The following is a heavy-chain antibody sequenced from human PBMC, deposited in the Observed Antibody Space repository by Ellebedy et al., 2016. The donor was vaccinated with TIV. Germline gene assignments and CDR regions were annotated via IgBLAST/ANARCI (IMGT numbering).Heavy chain of an antibody. Sequence: MPSETLSLTCTVSGGSISVSSDPVSPYYWGWIRQLPGKGLEWIGYISYSGSTKYNPPLKSGITTSVDTSKNQFSLNLNSVNDADTAVYYCARPRQQWNDAFDIWGQGTKVTVST. D-gene: IGHD4-11*01. J-gene: IGHJ3*02. CDR3: ARPRQQWNDAFDI. CDR1: GGSISVSSDPVSPYY. CDR2: ISYSGST. V-gene: IGHV4-59*08.